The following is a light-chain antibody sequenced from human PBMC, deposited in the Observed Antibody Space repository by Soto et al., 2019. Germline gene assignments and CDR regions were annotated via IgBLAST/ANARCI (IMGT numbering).Light chain of an antibody. CDR1: SGSSASNY. J-gene: IGLJ2*01. CDR2: EDN. Sequence: NFLLTQLHSVSESPGKTVTISCTRSSGSSASNYVQWYQQRPGSAPTTVIYEDNQRPSGVPDRFSGSIDSSSNSASLTISGLKTEDEADYYCQSYDSSNHVVFGGGTKVTVL. V-gene: IGLV6-57*04. CDR3: QSYDSSNHVV.